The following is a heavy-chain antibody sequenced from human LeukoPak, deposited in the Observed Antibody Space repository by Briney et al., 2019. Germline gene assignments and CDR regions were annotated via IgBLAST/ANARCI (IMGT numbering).Heavy chain of an antibody. J-gene: IGHJ4*02. Sequence: SETLSLTCTVSGGSISSYYWNWIRQPPGKGLEWIGYIYYSGTTNYNPSLKSRVSMSVDTSKNQFSLKLSSVTAADTAVYYCAREAYYYDSSGYYYLSYYFDYWGQGTLVTVSS. CDR3: AREAYYYDSSGYYYLSYYFDY. D-gene: IGHD3-22*01. V-gene: IGHV4-59*01. CDR1: GGSISSYY. CDR2: IYYSGTT.